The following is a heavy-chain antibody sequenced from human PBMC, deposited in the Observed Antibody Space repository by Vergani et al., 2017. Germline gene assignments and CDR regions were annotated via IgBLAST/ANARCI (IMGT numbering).Heavy chain of an antibody. CDR3: ARHLHCSSTSCSGIYYMDV. Sequence: EVQLVQSGAEVKKPGESLKLSCKGSGYSFTSYWIGWVRQMPGKGLEWMGIIYPGDSDIRYSPSFQGQVTISADKSISTAYLQWSSLKATDNAMYYCARHLHCSSTSCSGIYYMDVWGKGTTVTVSS. CDR1: GYSFTSYW. V-gene: IGHV5-51*01. CDR2: IYPGDSDI. J-gene: IGHJ6*03. D-gene: IGHD2-2*01.